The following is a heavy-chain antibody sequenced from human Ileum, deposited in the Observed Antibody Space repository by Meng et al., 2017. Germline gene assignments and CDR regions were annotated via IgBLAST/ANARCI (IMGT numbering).Heavy chain of an antibody. D-gene: IGHD7-27*01. Sequence: QVQLQEPRPRLWRPSETLSLTCTVSGASVSSNNDGWGWIRQPPGKGLEWIGYGSTNHNPSLKSRVTISVDTSKNQFFLTLNSVTAADTAIYYCARDHWGSLDYWGQGILVTVSS. CDR3: ARDHWGSLDY. V-gene: IGHV4-61*01. CDR2: GST. CDR1: GASVSSNNDG. J-gene: IGHJ4*02.